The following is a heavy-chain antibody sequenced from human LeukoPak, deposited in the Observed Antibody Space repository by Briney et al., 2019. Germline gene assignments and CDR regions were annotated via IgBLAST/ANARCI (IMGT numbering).Heavy chain of an antibody. J-gene: IGHJ3*02. CDR2: IYSDGDT. D-gene: IGHD3-22*01. CDR1: GLTVSANC. CDR3: ASGPFTRIVGSFDI. Sequence: GGSLRLSCAASGLTVSANCMSWVRQTPGQGLEGVSSIYSDGDTYYTNSVKGRFTISRDNSKNRVYLQMNTLTAEDTARYYCASGPFTRIVGSFDIWGPGTLVTVSS. V-gene: IGHV3-53*01.